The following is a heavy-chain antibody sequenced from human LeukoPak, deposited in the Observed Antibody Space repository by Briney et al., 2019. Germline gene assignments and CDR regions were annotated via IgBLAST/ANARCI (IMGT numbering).Heavy chain of an antibody. CDR2: IDQDGTPR. CDR3: AKYGGNSGMAFDI. Sequence: GGSLRLSCAASGFTFSRYAMSWVRQAPGKGLEWVSNIDQDGTPRRYVNSVKGRFTISRDNAKNSLYLQMISLRAEDTAVYFCAKYGGNSGMAFDIWGQGTMVTVSS. CDR1: GFTFSRYA. J-gene: IGHJ3*02. D-gene: IGHD4-23*01. V-gene: IGHV3-7*01.